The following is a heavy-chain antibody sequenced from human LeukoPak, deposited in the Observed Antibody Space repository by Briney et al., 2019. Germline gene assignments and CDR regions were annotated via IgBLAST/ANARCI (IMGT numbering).Heavy chain of an antibody. CDR1: GGSISSYY. CDR3: AGRGSSSGTFDV. V-gene: IGHV4-4*07. CDR2: IYTSEGT. J-gene: IGHJ3*01. D-gene: IGHD2-2*01. Sequence: SETLSLTCTVSGGSISSYYWSWIRQPAGKGLEWIGRIYTSEGTSYNPSLKSRVTMSVDKSKNQFSLNLASLTAADTALYYCAGRGSSSGTFDVWGPGTFVTVSS.